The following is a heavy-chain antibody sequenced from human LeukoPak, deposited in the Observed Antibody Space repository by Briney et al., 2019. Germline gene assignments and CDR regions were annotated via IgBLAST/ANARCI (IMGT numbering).Heavy chain of an antibody. V-gene: IGHV3-53*01. CDR2: IYSGGGA. J-gene: IGHJ6*02. CDR3: AGRTDA. CDR1: GFNFSSYN. Sequence: PGGSLRLSCAASGFNFSSYNMNWVRQAPGKGLEWVSVIYSGGGAYYADSVKGRFTISRDNSNNTLFLQMNSLRVEDTAVYYCAGRTDAWGQGTTVTVSS.